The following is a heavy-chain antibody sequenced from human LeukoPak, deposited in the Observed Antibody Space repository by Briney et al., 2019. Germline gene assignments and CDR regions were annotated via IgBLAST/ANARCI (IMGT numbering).Heavy chain of an antibody. D-gene: IGHD2-21*02. CDR3: AKDLLELLFVFDY. Sequence: GGSLRLSCAASGFTFSSYAMSWVRQAPGKGLEWVSAISGSGGSTYYADSVKGRFTISRDNSKNTLCLQMNSLRAEDTAVYYCAKDLLELLFVFDYWGQGTLVTVSS. V-gene: IGHV3-23*01. J-gene: IGHJ4*02. CDR2: ISGSGGST. CDR1: GFTFSSYA.